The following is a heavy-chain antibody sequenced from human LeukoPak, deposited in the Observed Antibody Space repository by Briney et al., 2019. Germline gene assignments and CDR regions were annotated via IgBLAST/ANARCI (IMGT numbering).Heavy chain of an antibody. CDR3: TTVTTHLKEFDP. V-gene: IGHV1-8*01. CDR2: MNPNSGNT. D-gene: IGHD4-17*01. Sequence: ASVKVSCKASGYTFTSYDINWVRQATGQGLEWMGWMNPNSGNTGYAQKFQGRVTMTRNTSISTAYMELSSLRSEDTAVYYCTTVTTHLKEFDPWGQGTLVTVSS. CDR1: GYTFTSYD. J-gene: IGHJ5*02.